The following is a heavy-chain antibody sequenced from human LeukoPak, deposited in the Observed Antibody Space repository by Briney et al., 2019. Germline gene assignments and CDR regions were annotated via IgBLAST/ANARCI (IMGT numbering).Heavy chain of an antibody. CDR1: GGSISSYY. J-gene: IGHJ4*02. V-gene: IGHV4-4*07. CDR2: IYTSGST. CDR3: ARGIPYYDSSGYRHYFDY. D-gene: IGHD3-22*01. Sequence: SETPSLTCTVSGGSISSYYWSWIRQPAGKGLEWIGRIYTSGSTNYNPSLKSRVTISVDTSKNQFSLKLSSVTAADTAVYYCARGIPYYDSSGYRHYFDYWGQGTLVTVSS.